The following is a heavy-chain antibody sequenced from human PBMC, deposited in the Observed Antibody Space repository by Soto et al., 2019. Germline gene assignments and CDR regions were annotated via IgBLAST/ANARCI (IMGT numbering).Heavy chain of an antibody. CDR3: ARVPASGFWDSSQSAYYLDG. CDR2: LFNSGKA. J-gene: IGHJ6*03. D-gene: IGHD1-26*01. V-gene: IGHV4-59*11. CDR1: GVSINTQY. Sequence: QVQLHESGPGLVKPSETLSVTCTVSGVSINTQYWSWVRQPPGKGLEWIGSLFNSGKAKHNHSLKSRVTMSLHKPKIQFTLKLTAVSGEDTGIYFCARVPASGFWDSSQSAYYLDGGGKGDRITCSS.